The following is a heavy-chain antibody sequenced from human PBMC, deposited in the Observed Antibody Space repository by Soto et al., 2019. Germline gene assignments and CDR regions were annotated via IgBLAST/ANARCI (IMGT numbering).Heavy chain of an antibody. Sequence: QVQLVESGGGVVQPGRSLRLSCAASGFIFNSYGMHWIRQAPGKGLEWVAVISYDGSNIFYADSVKGRFTISRDNSNNTLSLQMNSLRGDDTAVYYCARGVRGVATIAIGFYLDYWGQGTLVTTSS. CDR3: ARGVRGVATIAIGFYLDY. J-gene: IGHJ4*02. V-gene: IGHV3-30*03. D-gene: IGHD5-12*01. CDR1: GFIFNSYG. CDR2: ISYDGSNI.